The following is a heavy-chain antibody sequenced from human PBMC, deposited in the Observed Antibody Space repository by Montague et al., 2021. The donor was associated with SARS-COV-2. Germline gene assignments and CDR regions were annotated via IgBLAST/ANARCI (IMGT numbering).Heavy chain of an antibody. Sequence: SETLSLTCTVSGGSISSSSYYWGWIRQPPGKGLEWIGSIYYSGSTYYNPSLKSRVTISVDTSKNQFSLKLSSVTAADTAVYYCAGHVMREGNAVVVAVNWFDPWGQGTPVTVSS. CDR3: AGHVMREGNAVVVAVNWFDP. V-gene: IGHV4-39*01. J-gene: IGHJ5*02. D-gene: IGHD2-15*01. CDR1: GGSISSSSYY. CDR2: IYYSGST.